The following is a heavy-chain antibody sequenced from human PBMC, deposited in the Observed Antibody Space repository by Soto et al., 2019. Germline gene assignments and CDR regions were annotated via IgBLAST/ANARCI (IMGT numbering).Heavy chain of an antibody. D-gene: IGHD3-22*01. CDR1: GFTFSIYA. V-gene: IGHV3-23*01. CDR2: ISGSGVST. Sequence: PGESLRLSCAASGFTFSIYAMSWVRQAPGKGLEWVSAISGSGVSTYYADSVKGRFTISRDNSKNTLYLQMNSLRAEDTAVYYCAKSPGMYYYDSSGYYHYDYWGQGT. CDR3: AKSPGMYYYDSSGYYHYDY. J-gene: IGHJ4*02.